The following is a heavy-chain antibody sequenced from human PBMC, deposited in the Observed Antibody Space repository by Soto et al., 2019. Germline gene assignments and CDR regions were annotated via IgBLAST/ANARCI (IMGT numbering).Heavy chain of an antibody. J-gene: IGHJ5*02. V-gene: IGHV3-74*01. CDR1: GFTFSSYW. CDR3: ARARPDAISNWFDP. Sequence: LRLSCAASGFTFSSYWMHWVRQVPGEGLVWVSRINNDGSSTSYADSVKGRFTISRDNAKNTLYLQMNSLRAEDTALYYCARARPDAISNWFDPWGQGTLVTVSS. D-gene: IGHD2-2*01. CDR2: INNDGSST.